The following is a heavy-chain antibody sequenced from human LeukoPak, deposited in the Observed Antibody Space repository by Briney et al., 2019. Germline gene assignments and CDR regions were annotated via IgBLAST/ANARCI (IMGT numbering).Heavy chain of an antibody. CDR1: GFTFSSYS. CDR2: ISGSGGST. V-gene: IGHV3-23*01. Sequence: GGSLRLSCAASGFTFSSYSMNWVRQAPGKGLEWVSAISGSGGSTYYADSVKGRFTISRDNSKNTLYLQMNSLRAEDTAVYYCAKVGRSSGWYDYWGQGTLVTVSS. D-gene: IGHD6-19*01. J-gene: IGHJ4*02. CDR3: AKVGRSSGWYDY.